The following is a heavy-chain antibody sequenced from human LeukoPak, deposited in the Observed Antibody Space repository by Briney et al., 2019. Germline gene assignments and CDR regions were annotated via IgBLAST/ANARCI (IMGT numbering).Heavy chain of an antibody. CDR2: TYYSGST. Sequence: PSETLSITCTVSGGSISSHYWSWIRQPPGKGLQWIGYTYYSGSTNYNPSLKSRVTISVDTSKNQFSLKLSSVTAADTAVYYCARDGGRFLEWLLKDYYYYMDVWGKGTTVTVSS. CDR3: ARDGGRFLEWLLKDYYYYMDV. J-gene: IGHJ6*03. V-gene: IGHV4-59*11. CDR1: GGSISSHY. D-gene: IGHD3-3*01.